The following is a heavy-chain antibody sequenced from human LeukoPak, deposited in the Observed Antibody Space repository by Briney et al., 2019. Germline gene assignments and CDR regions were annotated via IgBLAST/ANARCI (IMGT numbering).Heavy chain of an antibody. CDR3: ARTRGYSDYELDY. CDR1: GYTFTSYY. CDR2: INPSGGTT. J-gene: IGHJ4*02. D-gene: IGHD5-12*01. V-gene: IGHV1-46*01. Sequence: SSVNVSCNASGYTFTSYYMHWVRQAPGQGLEWMGIINPSGGTTRHAQRFQGRVTMTRDTSTSTVYMELSSLRSEDTAVYYCARTRGYSDYELDYWGQGTLVTVSS.